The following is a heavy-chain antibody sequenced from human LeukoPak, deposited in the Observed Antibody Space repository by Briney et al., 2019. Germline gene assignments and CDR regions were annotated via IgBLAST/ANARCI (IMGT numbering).Heavy chain of an antibody. CDR3: ARGLAARLVWTDY. V-gene: IGHV3-53*01. CDR1: GFIVSNNY. CDR2: IYSGGST. J-gene: IGHJ4*02. D-gene: IGHD6-6*01. Sequence: GGSLRLSCVASGFIVSNNYRSWVRQAPGKGLEWVSVIYSGGSTYYADSVKGRFTISRDNSKNTVYLQMNSLRAEDTAVYYCARGLAARLVWTDYWGQGTQVTVSS.